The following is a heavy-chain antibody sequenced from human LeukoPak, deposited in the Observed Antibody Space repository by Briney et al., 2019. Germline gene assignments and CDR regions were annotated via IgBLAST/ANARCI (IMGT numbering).Heavy chain of an antibody. CDR2: ICTSGST. Sequence: SETLSLTCTVSGGSISSYYWSWIRQPAGKGLEWIGRICTSGSTNYNPSLKSRVTMSVDTSKNQFSLQLNSVTPEDTAVYYCARCIAAAEGFLYYYYGMDVWGKGTTVTVSS. J-gene: IGHJ6*04. V-gene: IGHV4-4*07. D-gene: IGHD6-13*01. CDR3: ARCIAAAEGFLYYYYGMDV. CDR1: GGSISSYY.